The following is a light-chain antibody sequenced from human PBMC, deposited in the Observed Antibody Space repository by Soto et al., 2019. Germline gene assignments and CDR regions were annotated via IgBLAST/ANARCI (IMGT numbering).Light chain of an antibody. CDR3: MQALQTPRT. V-gene: IGKV2-28*01. J-gene: IGKJ1*01. CDR2: LSS. Sequence: DIVMTQSPLYLTVTPGESVSISCRSTQSLLHSNGYNYLDWYLQRPGQSPQLLIYLSSNRAPGVPDRFSGSGSGTDFTLKISGVEAGDVRIYYCMQALQTPRTFGQGTKVQIK. CDR1: QSLLHSNGYNY.